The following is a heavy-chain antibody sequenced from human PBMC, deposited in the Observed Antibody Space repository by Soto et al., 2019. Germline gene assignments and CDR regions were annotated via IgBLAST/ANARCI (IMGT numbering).Heavy chain of an antibody. CDR2: INPGSGDT. CDR3: ARDRSSWSPTYYYYGMDV. CDR1: GYTFTGYY. Sequence: ASVKVSCKASGYTFTGYYLHWVRQAPGQGLEWMGWINPGSGDTNYAQNFQDRVTMIRDTSISTAYLELSRLRSDDTAVYYCARDRSSWSPTYYYYGMDVWGQGTTVTVSS. V-gene: IGHV1-2*02. J-gene: IGHJ6*02. D-gene: IGHD6-13*01.